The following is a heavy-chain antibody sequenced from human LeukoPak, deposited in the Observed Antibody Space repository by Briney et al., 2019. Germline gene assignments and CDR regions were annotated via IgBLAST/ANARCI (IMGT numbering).Heavy chain of an antibody. D-gene: IGHD3/OR15-3a*01. CDR2: IKRKGDDGTI. CDR3: TAGTGRSDFDY. CDR1: GFTFSNAW. V-gene: IGHV3-15*01. Sequence: GGSLRLTCAASGFTFSNAWMSWVRQAPGKGLEWVGRIKRKGDDGTIDYAAPVKGRLTISRDDSKNTLYLQMNSLKSEDTAVYYCTAGTGRSDFDYWGQGTLVTVSS. J-gene: IGHJ4*02.